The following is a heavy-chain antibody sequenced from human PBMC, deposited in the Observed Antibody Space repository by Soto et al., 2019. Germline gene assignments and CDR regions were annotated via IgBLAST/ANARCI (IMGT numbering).Heavy chain of an antibody. V-gene: IGHV4-34*01. CDR1: CGSFSGYY. CDR2: INHSGST. J-gene: IGHJ5*02. D-gene: IGHD2-2*01. Sequence: SETLSLTCAVYCGSFSGYYWSWIRQPPGKGLEWIGEINHSGSTNYNPSLKSRVTISVDTSKNQFSLKLSSVTAADTAVYYCARGLQFSSTSDNWFDPWGQGTLVTVSS. CDR3: ARGLQFSSTSDNWFDP.